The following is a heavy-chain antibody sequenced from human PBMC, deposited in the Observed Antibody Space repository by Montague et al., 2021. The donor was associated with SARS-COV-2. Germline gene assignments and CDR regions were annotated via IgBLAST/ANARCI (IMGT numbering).Heavy chain of an antibody. Sequence: SETLSLTCTVSGXTVRDYYWNWIRQTPGKGLEWIGYIFYNGYTKYNPSLESRATLSVDTPGNQFFLSLRSVIASDTATYFCARHSVSEDGTFFRSYFDPWGQGAQVIVSS. CDR2: IFYNGYT. V-gene: IGHV4-59*08. CDR1: GXTVRDYY. D-gene: IGHD1-1*01. CDR3: ARHSVSEDGTFFRSYFDP. J-gene: IGHJ5*02.